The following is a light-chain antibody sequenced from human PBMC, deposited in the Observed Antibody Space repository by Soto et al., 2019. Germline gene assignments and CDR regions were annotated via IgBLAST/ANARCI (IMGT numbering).Light chain of an antibody. J-gene: IGKJ1*01. CDR1: QSVSSN. CDR3: QQYKKWPRT. CDR2: GAS. V-gene: IGKV3D-15*01. Sequence: EVVMTQSPATLSVSPGERATLSCRASQSVSSNLAWYQQKPGQAPRLLIYGASTRATGIPARFSGSGSGTEFTLTISSLQSEDFAVYYCQQYKKWPRTFGHGTKVDI.